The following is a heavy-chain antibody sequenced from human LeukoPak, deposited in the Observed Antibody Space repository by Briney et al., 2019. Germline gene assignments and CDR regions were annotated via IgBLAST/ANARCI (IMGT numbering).Heavy chain of an antibody. J-gene: IGHJ3*02. CDR2: MNPRDNT. D-gene: IGHD3-3*02. V-gene: IGHV1-8*01. Sequence: ASEKVFCKASGYTSTSPDINWVPQATGRGLEYLEWMNPRDNTGYAKKFQGRVTLTRDKSIDTAYMELSRLRSEDTAVYYCARYTQHYGFDIWGQGTMVTV. CDR3: ARYTQHYGFDI. CDR1: GYTSTSPD.